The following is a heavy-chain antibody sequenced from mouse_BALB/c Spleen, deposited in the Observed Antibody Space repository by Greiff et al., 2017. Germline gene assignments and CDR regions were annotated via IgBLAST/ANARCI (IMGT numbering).Heavy chain of an antibody. D-gene: IGHD2-4*01. CDR2: ISSGGST. CDR3: ARGGLRYAMDY. V-gene: IGHV5-6-5*01. J-gene: IGHJ4*01. CDR1: GFTFSSYA. Sequence: EVMLVESGGGLVKPGGSLKLSCAASGFTFSSYAMSWVRQTPEKRLEWVASISSGGSTYYPDSVKGRFTISRDNARNILYLQMSSLRSEDTAMYYCARGGLRYAMDYGGQGTSVTVSS.